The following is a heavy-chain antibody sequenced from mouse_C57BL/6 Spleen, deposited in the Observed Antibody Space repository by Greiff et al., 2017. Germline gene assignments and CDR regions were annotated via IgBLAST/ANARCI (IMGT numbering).Heavy chain of an antibody. D-gene: IGHD2-4*01. CDR1: GYTFTSYW. Sequence: VQLQQPGAELVKPGASVKLSCKASGYTFTSYWMHWVKQRPGQGLEWIGMIHPNSGSTNYNEKFKSKATLTVEQSSSTAYMQLSSLTSDDSAVYYCARERGNYNSVRDMDYWGQGTSRTVSS. V-gene: IGHV1-64*01. CDR2: IHPNSGST. CDR3: ARERGNYNSVRDMDY. J-gene: IGHJ4*01.